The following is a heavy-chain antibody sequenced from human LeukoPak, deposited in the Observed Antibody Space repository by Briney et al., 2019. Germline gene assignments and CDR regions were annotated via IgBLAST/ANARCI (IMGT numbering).Heavy chain of an antibody. V-gene: IGHV1-2*02. Sequence: ASVKVSCKASGYTFTGYYMQWVRQAPGQGLEWMGWVNPNSGGTEYAQKFQGRVTMTRDTSLSTAYMELSRLRSDDTAAYYCARDHCTRTSCYEDYYYGMDVWGQGTTVTVSS. CDR3: ARDHCTRTSCYEDYYYGMDV. CDR1: GYTFTGYY. D-gene: IGHD2-2*01. J-gene: IGHJ6*02. CDR2: VNPNSGGT.